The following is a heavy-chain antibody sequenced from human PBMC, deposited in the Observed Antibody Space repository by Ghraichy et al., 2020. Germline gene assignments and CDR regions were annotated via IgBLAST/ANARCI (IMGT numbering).Heavy chain of an antibody. CDR2: TYYRSQWQT. Sequence: SQTLSLTCAISGDSVSTNSAAWTWIRQSPSRGLEWLGRTYYRSQWQTDYEPSVRSRITINADTSKNQFSLQLNTVTPEDTAVYYCARDVLLMYKPLHWRLDYWVPGTLVTVSS. CDR1: GDSVSTNSAA. D-gene: IGHD1-14*01. V-gene: IGHV6-1*01. CDR3: ARDVLLMYKPLHWRLDY. J-gene: IGHJ4*02.